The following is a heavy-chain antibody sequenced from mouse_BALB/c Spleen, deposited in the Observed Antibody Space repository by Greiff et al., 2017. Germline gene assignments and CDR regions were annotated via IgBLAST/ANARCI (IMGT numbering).Heavy chain of an antibody. CDR3: NDYGFAY. CDR1: GFNIKDYY. D-gene: IGHD1-1*01. Sequence: EVQLEQSGAELVRSGASVKLSCTASGFNIKDYYMHWVKQRPEQGLEWIGWIDPENGDTEYAPKFQGKATMTADTSSNTAYLQLSSLTSEDTAVYYWNDYGFAYWGQGTLVTVSA. V-gene: IGHV14-4*02. CDR2: IDPENGDT. J-gene: IGHJ3*01.